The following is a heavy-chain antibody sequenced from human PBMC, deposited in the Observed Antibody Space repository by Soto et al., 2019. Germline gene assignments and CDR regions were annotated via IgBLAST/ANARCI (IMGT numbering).Heavy chain of an antibody. J-gene: IGHJ4*02. V-gene: IGHV4-39*01. CDR1: GVSISDTSYY. Sequence: KASETLSLTCTVSGVSISDTSYYWGWIRQPPGKGLEWIGTIYFNGYTFYNPSLKSRLTISVDTSKSQISLRLTSVTAADTAVYYCARQGSYWGQGTLVTVSS. CDR3: ARQGSY. CDR2: IYFNGYT.